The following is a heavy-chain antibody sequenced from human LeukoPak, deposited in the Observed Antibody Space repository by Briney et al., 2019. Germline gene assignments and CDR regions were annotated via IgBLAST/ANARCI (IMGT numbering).Heavy chain of an antibody. Sequence: GASVKVSCKASGYTFTGYYMHWVRQAPGQGLEWMGWINPNSGGTNYAQKFQGRVTMTRDTSISTAYMELSRLRSDDTAVYYCARDFRGYSGYEYGNWFDPWGQGTLVTVSS. CDR1: GYTFTGYY. J-gene: IGHJ5*02. D-gene: IGHD5-12*01. V-gene: IGHV1-2*02. CDR2: INPNSGGT. CDR3: ARDFRGYSGYEYGNWFDP.